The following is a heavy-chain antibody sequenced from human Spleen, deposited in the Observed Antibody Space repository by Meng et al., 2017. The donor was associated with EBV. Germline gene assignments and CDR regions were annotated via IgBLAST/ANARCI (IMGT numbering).Heavy chain of an antibody. Sequence: QVQMAKSGAEVKKPGALVKVACKVSETIPTVALMHGLLQAPGKGLELMAGIDPEDGEKINAQKFQGRVTMTEDMSTDMAYMELSSLRSEDTAVYYCATGGGGAHDYWGQGTLVTVSS. J-gene: IGHJ4*02. CDR3: ATGGGGAHDY. D-gene: IGHD3-16*01. V-gene: IGHV1-24*01. CDR1: ETIPTVAL. CDR2: IDPEDGEK.